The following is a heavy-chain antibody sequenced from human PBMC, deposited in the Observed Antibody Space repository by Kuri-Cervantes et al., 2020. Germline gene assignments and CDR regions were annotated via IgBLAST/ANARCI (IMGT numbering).Heavy chain of an antibody. CDR3: TTDPVP. CDR2: IKSKTDGGTA. CDR1: GLTLSDAW. J-gene: IGHJ5*02. Sequence: GESLKISCAASGLTLSDAWMSWVRQAPGKGLEWVGRIKSKTDGGTADYAAPVKGRFTISGDDSKNTLYLQLNSLKTEDTAVYYRTTDPVPWGQGTLVTVSS. V-gene: IGHV3-15*01.